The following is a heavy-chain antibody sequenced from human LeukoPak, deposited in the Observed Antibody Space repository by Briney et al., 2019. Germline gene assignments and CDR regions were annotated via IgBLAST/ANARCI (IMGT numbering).Heavy chain of an antibody. V-gene: IGHV4-59*08. D-gene: IGHD6-19*01. CDR2: IYYSGST. CDR1: GGSISSYY. Sequence: PSETLSLTCTVSGGSISSYYWSWIRQPPGEGLEWIGYIYYSGSTNYNPSLKSRVTISVDKSKNQFSLKLSSVTAADTAVYYCARHRSSGWYEYYFDYWGQGTLVTVSS. J-gene: IGHJ4*02. CDR3: ARHRSSGWYEYYFDY.